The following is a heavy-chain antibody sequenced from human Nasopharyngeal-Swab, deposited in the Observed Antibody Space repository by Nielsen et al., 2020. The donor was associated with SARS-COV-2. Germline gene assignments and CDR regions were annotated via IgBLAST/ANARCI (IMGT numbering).Heavy chain of an antibody. Sequence: WIRQPPGKGLEWIGYTYYSGSTNYNPSLKSRVTISVDTSKNQFSLELSSVTAADTAVYYCARGGSGWSTTFDYWGQGTLVTVSS. J-gene: IGHJ4*02. CDR3: ARGGSGWSTTFDY. CDR2: TYYSGST. D-gene: IGHD6-19*01. V-gene: IGHV4-59*01.